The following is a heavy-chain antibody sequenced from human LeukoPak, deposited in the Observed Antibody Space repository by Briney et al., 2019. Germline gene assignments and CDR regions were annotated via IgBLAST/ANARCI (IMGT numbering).Heavy chain of an antibody. CDR2: IIPIFGTA. CDR3: AREYYYDSSANDAFDI. CDR1: GGTFSSYA. V-gene: IGHV1-69*05. D-gene: IGHD3-22*01. J-gene: IGHJ3*02. Sequence: SVKVSCKASGGTFSSYAISWVRQAPGQGLERMGGIIPIFGTANYAQKFQGRVTITTDESTSTAYMELSSLRSEDTAVYYRAREYYYDSSANDAFDIWGQGTMVTVSS.